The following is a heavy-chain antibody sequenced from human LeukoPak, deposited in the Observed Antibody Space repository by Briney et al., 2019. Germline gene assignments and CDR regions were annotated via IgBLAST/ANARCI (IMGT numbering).Heavy chain of an antibody. V-gene: IGHV4-4*07. CDR3: ARSDLVPAAVPDDAFDI. J-gene: IGHJ3*02. Sequence: SETLSLTCTVSGGSISSYYWSWIRQPAGKGLEWIGRIYTSGSTNYNPSLKGRVTMSVDTSKNQFSLKLSSVTAADTAVYYCARSDLVPAAVPDDAFDIWGQGTMVTVSS. CDR1: GGSISSYY. D-gene: IGHD2-2*02. CDR2: IYTSGST.